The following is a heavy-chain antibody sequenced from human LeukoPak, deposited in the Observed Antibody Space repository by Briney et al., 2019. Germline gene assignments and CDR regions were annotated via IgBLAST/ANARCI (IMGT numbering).Heavy chain of an antibody. J-gene: IGHJ4*02. CDR3: AKAPGPAAVGGFDY. D-gene: IGHD2-2*01. Sequence: PGGSLRLSCAASGFTSSSYAMSWVRQAPGKGLEWVSGISGRGGSTYYADSVKGRFTISRDNSKNTLYLQMNSLRVEDTAVYYCAKAPGPAAVGGFDYWGQGTLVTVSS. CDR1: GFTSSSYA. CDR2: ISGRGGST. V-gene: IGHV3-23*01.